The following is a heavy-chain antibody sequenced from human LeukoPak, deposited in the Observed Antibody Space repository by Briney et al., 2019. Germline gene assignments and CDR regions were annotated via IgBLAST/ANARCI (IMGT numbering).Heavy chain of an antibody. CDR1: GGSISSGDYY. Sequence: SETLSLTCTVSGGSISSGDYYWSWIHQPPGKGLEWIGHVYYSGRTYYNPSLKSRLTVSVDTSKNQFSLKLSSVTAADTAVYYCARAVYSNSYHFDYWGQGTLLTVSS. J-gene: IGHJ4*02. CDR3: ARAVYSNSYHFDY. V-gene: IGHV4-30-4*08. CDR2: VYYSGRT. D-gene: IGHD6-6*01.